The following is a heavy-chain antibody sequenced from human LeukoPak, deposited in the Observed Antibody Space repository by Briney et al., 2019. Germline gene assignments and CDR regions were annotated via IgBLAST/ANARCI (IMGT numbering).Heavy chain of an antibody. CDR1: GGSFSGYY. J-gene: IGHJ4*02. D-gene: IGHD3-22*01. CDR3: ASVNTASSGP. V-gene: IGHV4-34*01. Sequence: SETLSLTCAVYGGSFSGYYWSWIRQPPGKGLEWIGEINHSGSTNYNPSLKSRVTISVDTSKNQFSLKLSSVTAADTAVYYCASVNTASSGPWGQGTLVTVSS. CDR2: INHSGST.